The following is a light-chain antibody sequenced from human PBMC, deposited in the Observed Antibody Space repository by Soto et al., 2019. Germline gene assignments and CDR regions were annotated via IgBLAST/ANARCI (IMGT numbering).Light chain of an antibody. CDR3: QQYGSSPRS. CDR1: QTVDRNY. CDR2: GIS. J-gene: IGKJ1*01. V-gene: IGKV3-20*01. Sequence: EIVLTQSPGILSLSPGEGATLSCRASQTVDRNYFAWYQQKPGQAPRLLIYGISSRATGIPDRFRGSGSGTDFTLTISRLEPEDFAVDDCQQYGSSPRSFGQGTKGEIK.